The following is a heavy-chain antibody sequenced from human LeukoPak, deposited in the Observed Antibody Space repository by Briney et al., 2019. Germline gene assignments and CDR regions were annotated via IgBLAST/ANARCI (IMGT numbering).Heavy chain of an antibody. J-gene: IGHJ4*02. D-gene: IGHD2-2*01. CDR2: IKQDESEK. V-gene: IGHV3-7*01. Sequence: PGGSLRLSCSASGFTFSNYWMSWVRQAPGKGLEWVANIKQDESEKYYVDSVKGRFTISRDNAKSSLYLQMNSLRAEDTAVYYCARALDCSSSRYQAFEEWGQGTLVTVSS. CDR3: ARALDCSSSRYQAFEE. CDR1: GFTFSNYW.